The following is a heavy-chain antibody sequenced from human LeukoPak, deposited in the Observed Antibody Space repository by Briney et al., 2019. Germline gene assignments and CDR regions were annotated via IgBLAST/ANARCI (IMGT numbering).Heavy chain of an antibody. D-gene: IGHD2-15*01. Sequence: ASVKVSCKASGYTFTNYGISCVRQAPGQGLEWMGWISAYNDNTNYAQKFQGRVTMTTDTSTSTAYMELRSLRSDDTAVYYCARVDCSGGSCYPDYWGQGTLVTVSS. V-gene: IGHV1-18*01. J-gene: IGHJ4*02. CDR3: ARVDCSGGSCYPDY. CDR1: GYTFTNYG. CDR2: ISAYNDNT.